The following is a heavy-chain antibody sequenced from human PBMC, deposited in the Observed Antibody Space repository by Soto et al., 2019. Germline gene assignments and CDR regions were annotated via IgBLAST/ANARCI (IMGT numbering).Heavy chain of an antibody. Sequence: PSETLSLTCTVSGGSISSFYWSWIRQTPGKGLEWIGYVHDSWGPNYNPSLKSRVAISLDTSKSQFSLKLSSVTAADTAVYYCARHRGTISLTDYWGQGTLVTVSS. J-gene: IGHJ4*02. V-gene: IGHV4-59*08. D-gene: IGHD3-9*01. CDR1: GGSISSFY. CDR3: ARHRGTISLTDY. CDR2: VHDSWGP.